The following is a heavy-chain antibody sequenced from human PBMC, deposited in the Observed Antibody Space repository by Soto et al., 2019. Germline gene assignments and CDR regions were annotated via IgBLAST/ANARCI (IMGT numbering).Heavy chain of an antibody. CDR3: TRLRGYSYGYSDY. D-gene: IGHD5-18*01. CDR2: IGTT. CDR1: GFTFGDYP. Sequence: GGSLRLSCAASGFTFGDYPMSWVRQAPGKGLEWLGFIGTTEYAASVEGRFAISRDDSKNIAYLQMNSLKTEDTAVYYCTRLRGYSYGYSDYWGQGTLVTVSS. V-gene: IGHV3-53*03. J-gene: IGHJ4*02.